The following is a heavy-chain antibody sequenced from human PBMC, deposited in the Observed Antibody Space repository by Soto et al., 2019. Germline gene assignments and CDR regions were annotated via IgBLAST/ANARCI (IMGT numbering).Heavy chain of an antibody. D-gene: IGHD6-13*01. Sequence: GGSLRLSCAASGFTFSSYAMSWVRQAPGKGLEWVSAISGSGGSTYYADSVKGRFTISRDNFKNTLYLQMNSLRAEDTAVYYCAKDPIRNARAAADYYYGMDVWGQGTTVTVS. CDR2: ISGSGGST. J-gene: IGHJ6*02. CDR1: GFTFSSYA. V-gene: IGHV3-23*01. CDR3: AKDPIRNARAAADYYYGMDV.